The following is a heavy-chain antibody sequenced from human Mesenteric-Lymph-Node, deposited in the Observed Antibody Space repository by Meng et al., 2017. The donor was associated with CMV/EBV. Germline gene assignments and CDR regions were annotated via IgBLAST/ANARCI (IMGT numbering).Heavy chain of an antibody. J-gene: IGHJ4*02. Sequence: GESLKISCTASGFTFGDYAMSWVRQAPGKGLEWVGFIRSKAYGGTTEYAASVKGRFTISRDDSKSIAYLQMNSLKTEDTAVYYCTREGRLGFVEWLLSDYWGQGTLVTVSS. CDR3: TREGRLGFVEWLLSDY. CDR2: IRSKAYGGTT. V-gene: IGHV3-49*04. CDR1: GFTFGDYA. D-gene: IGHD3-3*01.